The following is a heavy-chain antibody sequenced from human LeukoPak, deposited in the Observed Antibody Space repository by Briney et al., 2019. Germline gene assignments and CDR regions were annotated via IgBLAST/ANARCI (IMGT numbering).Heavy chain of an antibody. CDR2: IGGRDSGT. CDR1: GFIFSNYA. J-gene: IGHJ4*02. D-gene: IGHD3-9*01. CDR3: AKWGDYDILTGYYDSDY. Sequence: QSGASLRLSCAASGFIFSNYAMSWVRQAPGEGLEWVSAIGGRDSGTYYADSVRGRFTVSRDDPKNTLYLQMNTLRAEDTAVYYCAKWGDYDILTGYYDSDYRGQGTLVTVSS. V-gene: IGHV3-23*01.